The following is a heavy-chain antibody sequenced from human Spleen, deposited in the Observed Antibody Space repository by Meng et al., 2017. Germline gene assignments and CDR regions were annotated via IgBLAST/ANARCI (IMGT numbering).Heavy chain of an antibody. Sequence: QVQLQESGPVLVKPSQTLSLPCSVSGGSIRSTSNYWDWIRQPPGTRLEWIGSIYYSGATYYNPSLKSRVTMSVDTSRSQFSLELTSVTAADTAVYYCVRSRAWVRTGFDPWGQGTLVTVSS. CDR3: VRSRAWVRTGFDP. CDR1: GGSIRSTSNY. D-gene: IGHD1/OR15-1a*01. J-gene: IGHJ5*02. V-gene: IGHV4-39*01. CDR2: IYYSGAT.